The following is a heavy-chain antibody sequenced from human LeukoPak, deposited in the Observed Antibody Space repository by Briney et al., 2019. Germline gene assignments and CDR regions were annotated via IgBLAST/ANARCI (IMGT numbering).Heavy chain of an antibody. D-gene: IGHD6-13*01. CDR1: GGSISSYY. V-gene: IGHV4-59*01. Sequence: PSETLSLTCTVSGGSISSYYWSWIRQPPGKGLEWIGYIYYNGSTNYNPSLKSRVTISVDTSKNQFSLKLSSVTAADTAVYYCARYSSSWHIDYWGQGTLVTVSS. CDR3: ARYSSSWHIDY. CDR2: IYYNGST. J-gene: IGHJ4*02.